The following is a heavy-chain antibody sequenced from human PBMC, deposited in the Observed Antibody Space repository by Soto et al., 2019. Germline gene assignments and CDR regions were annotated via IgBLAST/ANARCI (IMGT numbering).Heavy chain of an antibody. J-gene: IGHJ4*02. Sequence: EVQLVESGGGLVKPGGSLRLSCAASGFTFREAWMSWVRQAPGKGLEWVGRIKSEIDGGTADYAAPVKGRFSISRDDSRNTLYLEMNSLQTEDTAVYYCQYYYDSSGVPHFDYWGQGTLVTVSS. CDR3: QYYYDSSGVPHFDY. V-gene: IGHV3-15*01. D-gene: IGHD3-22*01. CDR2: IKSEIDGGTA. CDR1: GFTFREAW.